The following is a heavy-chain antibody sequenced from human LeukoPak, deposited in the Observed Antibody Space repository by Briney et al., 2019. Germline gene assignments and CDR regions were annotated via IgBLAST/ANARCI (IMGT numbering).Heavy chain of an antibody. V-gene: IGHV4-30-2*01. CDR3: ARDIGP. J-gene: IGHJ5*02. Sequence: SQTLSLTCAVSGGSLSSDTYSGNWIRQPPGRGLEWIGYIWHTGSTYYTPSLKSRVTISVDRSKNQFSLKLSSVTAADTAVYYCARDIGPWGQGTLVTVSS. CDR1: GGSLSSDTYS. D-gene: IGHD1-26*01. CDR2: IWHTGST.